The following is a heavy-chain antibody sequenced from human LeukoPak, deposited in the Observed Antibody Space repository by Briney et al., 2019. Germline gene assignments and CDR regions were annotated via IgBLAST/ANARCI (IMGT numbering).Heavy chain of an antibody. CDR1: GFTFRRYG. D-gene: IGHD6-19*01. CDR3: ARDRDSSGWFGIDY. CDR2: IYFDGSNK. V-gene: IGHV3-33*01. J-gene: IGHJ4*02. Sequence: PGGSLRLSCAASGFTFRRYGMHWVRQAPGKGLEWVAVIYFDGSNKYYADSVKGRFTISRYNSKNTLYLQLNTLKAEDTAVYYCARDRDSSGWFGIDYWGQGTLVTVSS.